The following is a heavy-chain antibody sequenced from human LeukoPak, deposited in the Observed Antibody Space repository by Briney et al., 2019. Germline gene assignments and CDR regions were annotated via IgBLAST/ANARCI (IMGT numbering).Heavy chain of an antibody. Sequence: SETLSLTCTVSGGSISSYYWSWIRQPPGKGLEWIGYIYYSGSTNYNPSLKSRVTISVDTSKNQFSLKLSSVTAADTAAYYCARWRGGSGSYRGYYFDYWGQGTLVTVSS. J-gene: IGHJ4*02. V-gene: IGHV4-59*01. D-gene: IGHD3-10*01. CDR2: IYYSGST. CDR1: GGSISSYY. CDR3: ARWRGGSGSYRGYYFDY.